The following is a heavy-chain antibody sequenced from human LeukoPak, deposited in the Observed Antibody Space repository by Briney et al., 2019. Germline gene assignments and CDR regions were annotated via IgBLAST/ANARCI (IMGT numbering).Heavy chain of an antibody. CDR1: GYTLTELS. V-gene: IGHV1-24*01. J-gene: IGHJ3*02. CDR2: FDPEEGET. D-gene: IGHD3-9*01. CDR3: ATSVPTDDILTGPGAFNI. Sequence: ASVKVSCKVSGYTLTELSMHWVRQAPGKGLEWVGGFDPEEGETICAQNFQGRVTMTEDTSTDTAYMELSSLKSEDTAVYYCATSVPTDDILTGPGAFNIWGQGTLVTVSS.